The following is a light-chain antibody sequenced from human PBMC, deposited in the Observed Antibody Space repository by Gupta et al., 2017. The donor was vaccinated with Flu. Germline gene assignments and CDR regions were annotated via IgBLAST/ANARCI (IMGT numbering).Light chain of an antibody. V-gene: IGKV3-20*01. CDR2: GAS. CDR1: QSLSNNY. J-gene: IGKJ4*01. CDR3: QQYDTSPLT. Sequence: GTLSLSPGERATLSCRASQSLSNNYVAWYQQKPGQSPKLLIYGASSRATGIADRFGGSGSGTDFTLTISGLEAEDFAVYYCQQYDTSPLTFGGWTKVEIK.